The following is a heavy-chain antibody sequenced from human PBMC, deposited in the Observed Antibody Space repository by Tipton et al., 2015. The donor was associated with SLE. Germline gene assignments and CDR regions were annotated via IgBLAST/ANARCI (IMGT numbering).Heavy chain of an antibody. Sequence: SLRLSCAASGFTFSSYGMHWVRQAPGKGLEWVAFIRYDGSNKYYADSVKGRFTISRDNSKNTLYLQMNSLRAEDTAVYYCAKDRGIAAAGTSLDYWGQGTLVTVSS. CDR3: AKDRGIAAAGTSLDY. CDR1: GFTFSSYG. V-gene: IGHV3-30*02. J-gene: IGHJ4*02. CDR2: IRYDGSNK. D-gene: IGHD6-13*01.